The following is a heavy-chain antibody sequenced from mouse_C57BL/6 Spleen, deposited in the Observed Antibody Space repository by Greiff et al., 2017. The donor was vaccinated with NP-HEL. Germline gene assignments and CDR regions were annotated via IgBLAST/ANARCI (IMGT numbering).Heavy chain of an antibody. Sequence: VQLQQPGAELVMPGASVKLSCKASGYTFTSYWMHWVKQRPGQGLEWIGEIDPSDSYTNYNQKFKGKSTLTVDKSSSTAYMQLSSLTSEDSAVYYCARKDFYYEGYFDVWGTGTTVTVSS. J-gene: IGHJ1*03. V-gene: IGHV1-69*01. CDR2: IDPSDSYT. D-gene: IGHD2-4*01. CDR3: ARKDFYYEGYFDV. CDR1: GYTFTSYW.